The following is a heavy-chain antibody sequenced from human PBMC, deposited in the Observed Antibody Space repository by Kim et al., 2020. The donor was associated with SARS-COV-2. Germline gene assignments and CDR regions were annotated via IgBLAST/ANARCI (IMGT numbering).Heavy chain of an antibody. CDR1: GGSFSGYY. V-gene: IGHV4-34*01. Sequence: SETLSLTCAVYGGSFSGYYWSWIRQPPGKGLEWIGEINHSGSTNYNPSLKSRVTISVDTSKNQFSLKLSSVTAADTAVYYCARAVGITIFGVVIGAGHNWLDPGGQGTLVTVSS. D-gene: IGHD3-3*01. CDR2: INHSGST. J-gene: IGHJ5*02. CDR3: ARAVGITIFGVVIGAGHNWLDP.